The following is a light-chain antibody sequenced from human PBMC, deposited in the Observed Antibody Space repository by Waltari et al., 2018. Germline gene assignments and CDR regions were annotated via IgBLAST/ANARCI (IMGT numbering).Light chain of an antibody. J-gene: IGLJ1*01. CDR1: ISDVGGYNY. V-gene: IGLV2-11*01. CDR3: CSYAGRYTFV. Sequence: QSALTQPRSVSGSPGQSVTISCTATISDVGGYNYVSLYQQHPGKAPKPLIYEVSKRPSGVPDRLSGSKSGNTASLTISGLQAEDEADYYCCSYAGRYTFVFGTGTKVTVL. CDR2: EVS.